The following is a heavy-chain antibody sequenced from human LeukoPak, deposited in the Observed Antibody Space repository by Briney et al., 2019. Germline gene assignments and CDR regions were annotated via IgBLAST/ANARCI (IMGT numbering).Heavy chain of an antibody. V-gene: IGHV4-38-2*02. D-gene: IGHD5-24*01. Sequence: SETLSLTCTVSGYSISSGYYWGWIRQPPGKGLEWIGSIYHSGSTYYNPSLKSRVTISVDTSKNQFSLKLSSVTAADTAVYYCARDLRRDDSPADDAFDIWGQGTMVTVSS. CDR1: GYSISSGYY. CDR2: IYHSGST. CDR3: ARDLRRDDSPADDAFDI. J-gene: IGHJ3*02.